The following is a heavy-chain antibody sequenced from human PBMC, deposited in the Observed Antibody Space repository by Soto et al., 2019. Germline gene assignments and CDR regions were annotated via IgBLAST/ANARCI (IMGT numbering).Heavy chain of an antibody. J-gene: IGHJ4*02. CDR1: GYSFTSYW. V-gene: IGHV5-51*01. CDR2: IYPGDSDT. Sequence: PGESLKISCKGSGYSFTSYWIGWVRQMPGKGLEWMGIIYPGDSDTRYSPSFQGQVTISADKSISTAYLQWSSLKASDTAMYYCARSAGSGGYYYYFDYWGQGTLVTVSS. D-gene: IGHD3-22*01. CDR3: ARSAGSGGYYYYFDY.